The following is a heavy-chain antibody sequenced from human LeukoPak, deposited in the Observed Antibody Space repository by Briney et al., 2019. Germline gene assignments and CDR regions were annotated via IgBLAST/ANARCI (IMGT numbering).Heavy chain of an antibody. J-gene: IGHJ4*02. CDR1: GYSFTSYW. CDR3: ARRSDYINY. V-gene: IGHV5-51*01. CDR2: IYPGDSDT. Sequence: GDSLKISCKGSGYSFTSYWIGWVRQMPGKGLEWMGIIYPGDSDTRYNPSFRGQVTISVDKSISTAYLQWSRLKASDTAMYYCARRSDYINYWGQGTLVTVSS.